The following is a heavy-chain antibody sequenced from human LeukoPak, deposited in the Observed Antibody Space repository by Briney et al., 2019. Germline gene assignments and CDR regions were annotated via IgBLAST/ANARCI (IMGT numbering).Heavy chain of an antibody. V-gene: IGHV3-9*01. CDR3: AKSRATYCSSTSCPSLFDY. D-gene: IGHD2-2*01. J-gene: IGHJ4*02. CDR1: GFTFDDYA. Sequence: PGGSLRLSCAASGFTFDDYAMHWVRQAPGKGLEWVSGISWNSGSIGYADSVRGRFTISRDNAKNSLYLQMNSLRAEDTALYYSAKSRATYCSSTSCPSLFDYWGQGTLVTVSS. CDR2: ISWNSGSI.